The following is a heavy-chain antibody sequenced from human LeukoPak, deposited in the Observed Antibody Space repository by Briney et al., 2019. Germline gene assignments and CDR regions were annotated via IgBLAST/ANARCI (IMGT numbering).Heavy chain of an antibody. CDR3: ARLGVEGYAFDI. V-gene: IGHV3-30-3*01. D-gene: IGHD3-16*01. Sequence: GGSLRLSCSASGFTFSSYAMSWVRQAPGKGLEWVAVISYDGSNKYYADSVKGRFTISRDNSKNTLYLQMNSLRAEDTAVYYCARLGVEGYAFDIWGQGTMVTVSS. J-gene: IGHJ3*02. CDR1: GFTFSSYA. CDR2: ISYDGSNK.